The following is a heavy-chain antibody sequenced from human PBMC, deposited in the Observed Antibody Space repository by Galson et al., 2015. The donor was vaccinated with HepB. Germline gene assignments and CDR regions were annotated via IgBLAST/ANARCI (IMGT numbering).Heavy chain of an antibody. CDR1: GFTFSRYD. D-gene: IGHD6-13*01. J-gene: IGHJ6*02. CDR3: AKRAQYSSTWGRTRFSSYFDMDV. V-gene: IGHV3-30*18. CDR2: ISYDGSGE. Sequence: SLRLSCAASGFTFSRYDMHWVRQAPGKGLEWVALISYDGSGEYYADSVKGRFIISRDNSKNTLYLQMNSLRAEDTAVQYCAKRAQYSSTWGRTRFSSYFDMDVWGQGTTVTVSS.